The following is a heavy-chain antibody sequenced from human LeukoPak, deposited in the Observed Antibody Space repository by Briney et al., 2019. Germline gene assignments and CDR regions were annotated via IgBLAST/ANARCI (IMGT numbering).Heavy chain of an antibody. CDR2: INHSGST. D-gene: IGHD6-19*01. CDR3: ARERPMAGCSSAPTPHDAFDI. V-gene: IGHV4-34*01. Sequence: PSETLSLTCAVYGGSFSGYYWSWIRQPPGKGLEWIGEINHSGSTNYNPSLKSRVTISVDTSKNQFSLKLSSVTAADTAVYYCARERPMAGCSSAPTPHDAFDIWGQGTMVTVSS. J-gene: IGHJ3*02. CDR1: GGSFSGYY.